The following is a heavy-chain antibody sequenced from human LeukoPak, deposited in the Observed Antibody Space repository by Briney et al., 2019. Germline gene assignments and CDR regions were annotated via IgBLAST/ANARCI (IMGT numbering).Heavy chain of an antibody. CDR1: GDSITGYY. V-gene: IGHV4-39*01. CDR2: IYYSGST. D-gene: IGHD1-20*01. J-gene: IGHJ4*02. CDR3: ARHGITGTSRYFDY. Sequence: PSETLSLTCSVSGDSITGYYWGWIRQPPGKGLEWIGSIYYSGSTYYNPSLKSRVTISVDTSKNQFSLKLSSVTAADTAVYYCARHGITGTSRYFDYWGQGTLVTVSS.